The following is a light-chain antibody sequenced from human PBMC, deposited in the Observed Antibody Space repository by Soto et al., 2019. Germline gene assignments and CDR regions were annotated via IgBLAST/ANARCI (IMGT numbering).Light chain of an antibody. V-gene: IGLV2-14*01. CDR3: SSYTGSSTPPYV. J-gene: IGLJ1*01. Sequence: QSALTQPASVSGSPGQSITISCTGTSNDVGGYNYVSWYQQHPGKAPKLMIYEVSNRPSGVSNRFSGSKSGNTASLTISGLQAEHEADYYCSSYTGSSTPPYVLGTGTKLTVL. CDR1: SNDVGGYNY. CDR2: EVS.